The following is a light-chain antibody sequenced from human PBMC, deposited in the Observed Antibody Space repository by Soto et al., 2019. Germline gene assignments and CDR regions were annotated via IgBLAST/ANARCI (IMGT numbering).Light chain of an antibody. CDR3: QSYDSSLSGSVV. J-gene: IGLJ2*01. Sequence: QSVLTQPPSVSGAPGQRVTISCTGSSSNIGAGYDVHWYQQLPGTAPKLLIYGNSNRPSGVPDRFSGSKSGTSASLAITGFQGADEADYYCQSYDSSLSGSVVFGGGTKLTVL. CDR1: SSNIGAGYD. V-gene: IGLV1-40*01. CDR2: GNS.